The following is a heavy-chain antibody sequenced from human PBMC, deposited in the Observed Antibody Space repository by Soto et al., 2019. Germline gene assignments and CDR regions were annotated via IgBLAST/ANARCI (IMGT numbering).Heavy chain of an antibody. CDR1: GFTFSSYW. V-gene: IGHV3-74*01. J-gene: IGHJ5*02. CDR2: INSDGSST. Sequence: PGGSLRLSCAASGFTFSSYWMHWVRQAPGKGLVWVSRINSDGSSTSYADSVKGRFTISRDNAKNTLYLQMNSLRAEDTAVYYCAREDSRSSWTGKFHPWGQGTLVTVSS. CDR3: AREDSRSSWTGKFHP. D-gene: IGHD6-13*01.